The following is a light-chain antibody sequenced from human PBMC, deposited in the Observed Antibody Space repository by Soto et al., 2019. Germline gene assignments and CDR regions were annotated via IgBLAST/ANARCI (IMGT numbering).Light chain of an antibody. CDR2: EVS. J-gene: IGLJ2*01. V-gene: IGLV2-14*01. CDR1: SSDVGGYNY. Sequence: QSALTQPASVSGSPGQSITISCTGTSSDVGGYNYVSWYQLHPGKAPKLIIYEVSNRPSGVSNRFSGSKSGNTASLTISGLQAEDEADYYCCSYTRTSNHYFFGGGTKLTVL. CDR3: CSYTRTSNHYF.